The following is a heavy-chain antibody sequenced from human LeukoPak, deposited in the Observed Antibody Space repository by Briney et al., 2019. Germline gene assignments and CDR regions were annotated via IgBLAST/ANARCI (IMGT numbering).Heavy chain of an antibody. Sequence: GGSLRLSCAASGFTFSSYSMTWVRQAPGKGLEWVSSISSSSSYIYYADSVKGRFTISRDNAKNSLYLQMNSLRAEDTAVYYCARGGPSGRYSYGFLAYFDYWGQGTLVTVSS. V-gene: IGHV3-21*01. CDR2: ISSSSSYI. CDR3: ARGGPSGRYSYGFLAYFDY. D-gene: IGHD5-18*01. CDR1: GFTFSSYS. J-gene: IGHJ4*02.